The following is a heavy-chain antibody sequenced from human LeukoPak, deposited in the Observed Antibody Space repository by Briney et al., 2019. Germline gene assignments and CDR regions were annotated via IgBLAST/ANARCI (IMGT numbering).Heavy chain of an antibody. J-gene: IGHJ5*02. CDR3: ARVLAAEGWFDP. CDR1: GYTFTGYY. D-gene: IGHD6-13*01. Sequence: ASVKVSCKASGYTFTGYYMHWVRQAPGQGLERTGWINPNSGGTNYAQKFQGRVTMTRDTSISTAYMELSRLRSDDTAVYYCARVLAAEGWFDPWGQGTLVTVSS. CDR2: INPNSGGT. V-gene: IGHV1-2*02.